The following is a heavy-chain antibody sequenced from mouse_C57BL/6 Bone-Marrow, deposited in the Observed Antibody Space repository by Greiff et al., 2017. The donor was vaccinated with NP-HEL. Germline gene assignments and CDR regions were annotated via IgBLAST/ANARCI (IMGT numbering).Heavy chain of an antibody. CDR1: GYTFTSYW. J-gene: IGHJ1*03. CDR3: ARYYYGSRGWYFDV. V-gene: IGHV1-72*01. Sequence: VQLQQPGADLVKPGASVKLSCKASGYTFTSYWMHWVKQRPGRGLEWIGRIDPNSGGTKFNDKFKTKATLTVDKPSSTAYMQLSSLTSEDSAVYYCARYYYGSRGWYFDVWGTGTTVTVSS. D-gene: IGHD1-1*01. CDR2: IDPNSGGT.